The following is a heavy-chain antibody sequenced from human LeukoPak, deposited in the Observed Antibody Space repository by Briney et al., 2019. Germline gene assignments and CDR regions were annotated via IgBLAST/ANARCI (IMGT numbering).Heavy chain of an antibody. CDR1: GGTFSSYA. Sequence: KVSCKASGGTFSSYAISWVRQAPGQGLEWMGIIYPGDSDTRYSPSFQGQVTISADKSISTAYLQWSSLKASHTAMYYCATRAVAGNDYWGQGTLVTVSS. J-gene: IGHJ4*02. V-gene: IGHV5-51*01. CDR3: ATRAVAGNDY. CDR2: IYPGDSDT. D-gene: IGHD6-19*01.